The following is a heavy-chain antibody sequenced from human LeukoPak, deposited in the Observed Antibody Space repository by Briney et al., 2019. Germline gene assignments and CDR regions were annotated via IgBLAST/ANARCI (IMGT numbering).Heavy chain of an antibody. D-gene: IGHD5-18*01. Sequence: PGGSLRLSCAASGFTFSSYAMHWVRQAPGKGLEWVAGISDDGSNKYYADSVKGRFTISRDNSKNTLYLQMNSLRAEDTAVYYCARVWWIQIWLRDLKNAFDIWGQGTMVTVSS. CDR1: GFTFSSYA. V-gene: IGHV3-30*04. CDR2: ISDDGSNK. J-gene: IGHJ3*02. CDR3: ARVWWIQIWLRDLKNAFDI.